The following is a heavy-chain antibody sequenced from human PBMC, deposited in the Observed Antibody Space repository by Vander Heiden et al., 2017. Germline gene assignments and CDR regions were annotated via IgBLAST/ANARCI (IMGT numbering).Heavy chain of an antibody. D-gene: IGHD2-2*02. CDR1: GFTFSSYA. Sequence: EVQLLESGGGLVQPGGSLRLSCAASGFTFSSYAMGWVRQAPGKGLEWVSAISGSGGSTYYADSVKGRFTISRDNSKNTLYLQMNSLRAEDTAVYYCARTHCSSTSCYTAFAAFDIWGQGTMVTVSS. J-gene: IGHJ3*02. CDR3: ARTHCSSTSCYTAFAAFDI. V-gene: IGHV3-23*01. CDR2: ISGSGGST.